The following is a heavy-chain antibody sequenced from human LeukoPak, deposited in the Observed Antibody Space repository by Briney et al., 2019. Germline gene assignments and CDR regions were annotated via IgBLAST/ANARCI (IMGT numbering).Heavy chain of an antibody. J-gene: IGHJ6*02. CDR3: ARGSSSGPDYYYGMDV. D-gene: IGHD6-19*01. V-gene: IGHV4-4*07. Sequence: SETQSLTCTVSGGSISSYYWSWIRQPAGKGLEWIGRIYTSGSTNYNPSLKSRVTMSVDTSKNQFSLKLSSVTAADTAVYYCARGSSSGPDYYYGMDVWGQGTTVTVSS. CDR2: IYTSGST. CDR1: GGSISSYY.